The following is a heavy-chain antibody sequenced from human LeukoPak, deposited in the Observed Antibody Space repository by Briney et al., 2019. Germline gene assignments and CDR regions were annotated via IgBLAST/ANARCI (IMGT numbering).Heavy chain of an antibody. J-gene: IGHJ3*02. CDR1: GFTFSSYS. D-gene: IGHD1-26*01. Sequence: GGSLRLSCAASGFTFSSYSMNWVRQAPGKGLEWVSSISSSSSYIYYADSVKGRLTISRDNAKNSLYLQMNSLRAEDTAVYYCARGYSGSYADAFDIWGQGTMVTVSS. CDR2: ISSSSSYI. CDR3: ARGYSGSYADAFDI. V-gene: IGHV3-21*01.